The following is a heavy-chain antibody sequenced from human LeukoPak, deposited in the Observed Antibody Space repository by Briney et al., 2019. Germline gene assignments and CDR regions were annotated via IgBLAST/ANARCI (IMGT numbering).Heavy chain of an antibody. V-gene: IGHV1-18*04. CDR1: GYSFTSYW. J-gene: IGHJ4*02. CDR2: ISAYNGNT. D-gene: IGHD6-13*01. CDR3: ARLAAAGGFDY. Sequence: GESLKISCKGSGYSFTSYWIGWVRQAPGQGLEWMGWISAYNGNTNYAQKLQGRVTMTTDTSTSTAYMELRSLRSDDTAVYYCARLAAAGGFDYWGQGTLVTVSS.